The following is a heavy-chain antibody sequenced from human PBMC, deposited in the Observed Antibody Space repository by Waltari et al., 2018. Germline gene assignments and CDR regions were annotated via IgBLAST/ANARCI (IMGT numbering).Heavy chain of an antibody. Sequence: EVQLVESGGNLIQPGGSLRLSCAASGCPVRTNFIRWVRQAPGKRLEWVSIIYSGGNTYYAGSVKGRFTISRDNYKNMVYLEMNSLRAEDTAVYYCAKQSPSYTRGWYPLESWGPGTLVTVSP. J-gene: IGHJ4*02. CDR1: GCPVRTNF. V-gene: IGHV3-53*01. D-gene: IGHD6-19*01. CDR3: AKQSPSYTRGWYPLES. CDR2: IYSGGNT.